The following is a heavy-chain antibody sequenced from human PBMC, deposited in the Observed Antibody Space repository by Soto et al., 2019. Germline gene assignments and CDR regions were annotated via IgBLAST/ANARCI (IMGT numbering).Heavy chain of an antibody. V-gene: IGHV1-69*02. J-gene: IGHJ4*02. CDR3: AADNCGDDCSNFDY. CDR2: IIPILGIA. CDR1: GGTFSSYT. D-gene: IGHD2-21*02. Sequence: QVQLVQSGAEVKKPGSSVKVSCKASGGTFSSYTISWVRQAPGQGLEWMGRIIPILGIANYAQKFQGRVTITADKSTSTAYMELSSLRSEDTAVYYCAADNCGDDCSNFDYSCRGTMVAVSS.